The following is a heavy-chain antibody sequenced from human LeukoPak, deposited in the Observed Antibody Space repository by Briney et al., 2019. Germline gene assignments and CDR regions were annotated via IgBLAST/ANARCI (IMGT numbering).Heavy chain of an antibody. Sequence: ASVKVSCKASGYTFTSYDINWVRQATGQGLEWMGWMNPNSGNTGYAQKFQGRVTITRNTSISTAYMELSSLRSEDTAVYYCARAYGDGGYYDSSGYYYGYYYYMDVWGKGTTVTVSS. J-gene: IGHJ6*03. CDR1: GYTFTSYD. V-gene: IGHV1-8*03. D-gene: IGHD3-22*01. CDR2: MNPNSGNT. CDR3: ARAYGDGGYYDSSGYYYGYYYYMDV.